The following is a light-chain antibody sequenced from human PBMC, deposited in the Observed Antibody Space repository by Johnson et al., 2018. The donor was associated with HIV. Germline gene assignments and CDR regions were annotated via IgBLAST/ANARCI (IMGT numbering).Light chain of an antibody. V-gene: IGLV1-40*01. CDR1: SSNIGAGYD. CDR3: QSYDNALSGSKV. J-gene: IGLJ1*01. Sequence: QSVLTQPPSVSAAPGQMVTISCTGSSSNIGAGYDVHWYQQFPGTAPKLLIYGNDNRPSGVPERFSGSKSGTSASLAITGLQAEDEADYYCQSYDNALSGSKVFGTGTEVTVL. CDR2: GND.